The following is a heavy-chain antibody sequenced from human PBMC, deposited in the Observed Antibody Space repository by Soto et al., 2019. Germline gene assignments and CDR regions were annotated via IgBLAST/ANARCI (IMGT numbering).Heavy chain of an antibody. D-gene: IGHD5-18*01. V-gene: IGHV3-48*03. CDR2: ISMSGTTK. CDR3: VSGGYNYFDH. J-gene: IGHJ4*02. CDR1: GFSFHSYG. Sequence: EVQLVESGGGLVQPGGSLRLSCAASGFSFHSYGMDWVRQGPGKGLEWISHISMSGTTKFYADSVKGRFTISRDNGKNLMFLEMNRVRAGDTAVYFCVSGGYNYFDHWGQGILVTVSS.